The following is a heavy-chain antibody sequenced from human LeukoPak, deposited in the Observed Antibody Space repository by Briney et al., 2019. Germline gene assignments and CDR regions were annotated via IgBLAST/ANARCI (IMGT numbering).Heavy chain of an antibody. CDR2: IIPIFGTS. Sequence: SVKVSCKASGGTFSSYAISWVRQAPGQGLEWMGGIIPIFGTSNYAQKFQGRVTITTDESTSTAYMELSSLRSEDTAVYYCARDPGGYSYGTRYYYYMDVWGKGTTVTVSS. D-gene: IGHD5-18*01. CDR3: ARDPGGYSYGTRYYYYMDV. V-gene: IGHV1-69*05. CDR1: GGTFSSYA. J-gene: IGHJ6*03.